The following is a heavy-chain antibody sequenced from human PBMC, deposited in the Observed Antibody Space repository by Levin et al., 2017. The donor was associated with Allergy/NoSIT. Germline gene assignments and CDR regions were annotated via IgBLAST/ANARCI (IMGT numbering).Heavy chain of an antibody. CDR2: IWYDGSNK. J-gene: IGHJ6*02. V-gene: IGHV3-33*01. D-gene: IGHD4-11*01. CDR1: GFTFSSYG. Sequence: QAGGSLRLSCAASGFTFSSYGMHWVRQAPGKGLEWVAVIWYDGSNKYYADSVKGRFTISRDNSKNTLYLQMNSLRAEDTAVYYCTTLGLGMDVWGQGTTVTVSS. CDR3: TTLGLGMDV.